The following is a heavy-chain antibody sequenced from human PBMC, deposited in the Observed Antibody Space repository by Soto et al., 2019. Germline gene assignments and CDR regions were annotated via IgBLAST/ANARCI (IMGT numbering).Heavy chain of an antibody. Sequence: QVQLVESGGGVVQPGRSLRLSCAASGFTFSSYAMHWVRQAPGKGLEWVAVISYDGSNKYYADSVKGRFTISRDNSKNTLYLQMNSLRAEDTAVYYCERGVAVAEGGWFAPWGQGPLVTVS. V-gene: IGHV3-30-3*01. D-gene: IGHD6-19*01. J-gene: IGHJ5*02. CDR3: ERGVAVAEGGWFAP. CDR1: GFTFSSYA. CDR2: ISYDGSNK.